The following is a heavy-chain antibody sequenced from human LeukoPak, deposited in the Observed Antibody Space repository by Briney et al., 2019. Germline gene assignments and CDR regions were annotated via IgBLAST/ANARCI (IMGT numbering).Heavy chain of an antibody. D-gene: IGHD3-22*01. CDR2: ISGSGGST. CDR1: GFTFSSYA. Sequence: VGSLRLSCAASGFTFSSYAMSWVRQAPGKGLESVSAISGSGGSTYYADFVKGRFTISRDNYKNTLYMQMNSMRAEDTAVYYCAKDQRDSSGYHNDYWGQGTLVTVSS. J-gene: IGHJ4*02. CDR3: AKDQRDSSGYHNDY. V-gene: IGHV3-23*01.